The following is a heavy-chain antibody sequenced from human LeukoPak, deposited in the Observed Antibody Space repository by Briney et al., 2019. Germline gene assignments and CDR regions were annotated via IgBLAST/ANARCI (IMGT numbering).Heavy chain of an antibody. V-gene: IGHV4-59*01. CDR3: ASQDVVVKGAFDI. CDR1: GGSISSYY. CDR2: VYYTGST. Sequence: SETLSLTCTVSGGSISSYYWSWIRQPPGKALEWIGYVYYTGSTNYNPSLKSRATISVDTSKNQFSLKLSSVSAADTAVYYCASQDVVVKGAFDIWGQGTMVTVSS. D-gene: IGHD2-21*01. J-gene: IGHJ3*02.